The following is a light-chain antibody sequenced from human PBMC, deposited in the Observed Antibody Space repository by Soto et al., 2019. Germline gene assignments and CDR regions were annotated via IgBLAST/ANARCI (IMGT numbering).Light chain of an antibody. V-gene: IGKV3-15*01. CDR1: QSVRSY. Sequence: EVVLTQSPATLSLSPGERATLSCRASQSVRSYLAWFQHKPGQAPRLLIYDASNRATGIPARFSGSGSGTEFTLTISSLQSEDFAVYYCQQYNNWPLMYTFGQGTKLEIK. CDR3: QQYNNWPLMYT. CDR2: DAS. J-gene: IGKJ2*01.